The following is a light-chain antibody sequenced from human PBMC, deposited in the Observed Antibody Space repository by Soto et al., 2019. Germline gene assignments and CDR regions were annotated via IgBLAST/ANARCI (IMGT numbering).Light chain of an antibody. CDR2: GAS. Sequence: EVVLTQSPSALSLSPVERSTLSFIASQSVSSYLAWYQQKPGQAPRLLIYGASSRATGIPDRFSGSGSGTDFSLTISSLEPEDFAVYYCQQRSSWPLTFGGGTKVDIK. CDR3: QQRSSWPLT. V-gene: IGKV3-11*01. J-gene: IGKJ4*01. CDR1: QSVSSY.